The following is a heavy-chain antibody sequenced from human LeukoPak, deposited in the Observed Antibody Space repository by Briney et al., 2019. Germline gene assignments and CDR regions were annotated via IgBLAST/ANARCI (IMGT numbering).Heavy chain of an antibody. Sequence: PGGSLRLSCAASGFTVSSNYMSWVRQAPGKGLEWVSVIYSGGSTYYADSVKGRFTISRDYSKNTLDLQMNSLRADDTAVYYCARARNSNFRYFDYWGQGTLVTVSS. D-gene: IGHD2/OR15-2a*01. J-gene: IGHJ4*02. CDR2: IYSGGST. CDR1: GFTVSSNY. V-gene: IGHV3-53*01. CDR3: ARARNSNFRYFDY.